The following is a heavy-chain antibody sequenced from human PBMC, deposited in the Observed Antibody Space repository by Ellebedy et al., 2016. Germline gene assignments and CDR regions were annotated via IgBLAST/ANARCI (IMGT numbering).Heavy chain of an antibody. Sequence: GSLRFSCTVSGGSISSYYWSWIRQPPGKGLEWIGYIYYSGSTNYNPSLKSRVTISVDTSKNQFSLKLSSVTAADTAVYYCARYQNWNYYFDYWGQGTLVTVSS. CDR3: ARYQNWNYYFDY. V-gene: IGHV4-59*01. D-gene: IGHD1-7*01. J-gene: IGHJ4*02. CDR2: IYYSGST. CDR1: GGSISSYY.